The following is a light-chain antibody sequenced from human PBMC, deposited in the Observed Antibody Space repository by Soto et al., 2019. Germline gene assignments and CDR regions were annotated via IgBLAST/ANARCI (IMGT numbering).Light chain of an antibody. CDR2: EVS. CDR3: CSYGGSRAV. Sequence: QSALTQPASVSGSPGQSITISCTGTSSDVGSHNLVSWYQQHPGQAPKLMIYEVSNRPLGVSTRFSASKSGNTASLTISGLQAEDEAYYYCCSYGGSRAVFGGGTQLTVL. CDR1: SSDVGSHNL. J-gene: IGLJ7*01. V-gene: IGLV2-23*02.